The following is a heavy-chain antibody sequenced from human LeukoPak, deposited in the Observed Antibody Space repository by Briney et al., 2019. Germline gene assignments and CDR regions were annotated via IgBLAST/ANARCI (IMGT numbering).Heavy chain of an antibody. J-gene: IGHJ4*02. CDR2: IRITTGAL. CDR1: GFTFSSYT. Sequence: PGGSLRLSCAASGFTFSSYTMTWVRQAPGKGLEWLSYIRITTGALYYADSVKGRFTISRDNAKNSLYLQMNNLRAEDTAVYYCVRGQLVYYYDNSGYFDSWGQGTLVAVSS. CDR3: VRGQLVYYYDNSGYFDS. V-gene: IGHV3-48*01. D-gene: IGHD3-22*01.